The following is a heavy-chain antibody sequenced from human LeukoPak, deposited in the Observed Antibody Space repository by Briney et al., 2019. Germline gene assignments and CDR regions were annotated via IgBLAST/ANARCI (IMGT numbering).Heavy chain of an antibody. CDR2: INSDGSST. CDR3: AKALPYGSGTYSVYYFDY. D-gene: IGHD3-10*01. Sequence: GGSLRLSCAASGFTFSSYWMHWVRQAPGKGLVWVSRINSDGSSTSYADSVKGRFTISRDNSKNTLYLQMNSLRAEDTAVYYCAKALPYGSGTYSVYYFDYWGQGTLVTVSS. J-gene: IGHJ4*02. CDR1: GFTFSSYW. V-gene: IGHV3-74*01.